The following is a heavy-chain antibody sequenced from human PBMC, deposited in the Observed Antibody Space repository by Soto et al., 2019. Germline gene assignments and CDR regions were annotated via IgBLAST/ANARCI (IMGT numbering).Heavy chain of an antibody. J-gene: IGHJ6*02. CDR3: ARDLLSDYPRPDYYYYGMDV. Sequence: GGSLRLSCAASGFTFSSYWMHWVRQAPGKGLVWVSRINSDGSSTSYADSVKGRFTISRDNAKNTLYLQMNSLRAEDTAVYYCARDLLSDYPRPDYYYYGMDVWGQGTTVTVSS. CDR2: INSDGSST. V-gene: IGHV3-74*01. D-gene: IGHD4-17*01. CDR1: GFTFSSYW.